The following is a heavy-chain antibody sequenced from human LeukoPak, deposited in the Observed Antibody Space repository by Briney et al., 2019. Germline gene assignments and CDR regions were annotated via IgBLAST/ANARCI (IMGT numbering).Heavy chain of an antibody. CDR1: GYTFTSYG. CDR2: ISAYNGNT. V-gene: IGHV1-18*01. CDR3: ARDPHSGSYWGDVEDF. Sequence: ASVKVSCKAYGYTFTSYGIRWVRQAPGQWLEWMGWISAYNGNTNYAQKLQGRVTMTTDTSTSTAYMELRSLRSDDTAVYYCARDPHSGSYWGDVEDFWGQGTLVTVSS. J-gene: IGHJ4*02. D-gene: IGHD1-26*01.